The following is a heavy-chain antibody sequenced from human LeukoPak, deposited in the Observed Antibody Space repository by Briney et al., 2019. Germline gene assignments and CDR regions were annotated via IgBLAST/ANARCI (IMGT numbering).Heavy chain of an antibody. J-gene: IGHJ4*02. CDR3: ARDSHSSSWYSEFDY. CDR1: GFTFSSSA. CDR2: ISNSGRT. V-gene: IGHV3-21*01. D-gene: IGHD6-13*01. Sequence: GGSLRLSCAVSGFTFSSSAMSWVRQSPGKGLEWVSTISNSGRTYYADSVKGRFTISRDNAKNSLYLQMNSLRAEDTAVYYCARDSHSSSWYSEFDYWGQGTLVTVSS.